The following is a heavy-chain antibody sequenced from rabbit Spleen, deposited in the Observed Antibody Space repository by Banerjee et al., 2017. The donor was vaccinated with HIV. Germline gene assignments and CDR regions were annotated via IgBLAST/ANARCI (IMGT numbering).Heavy chain of an antibody. D-gene: IGHD4-1*01. Sequence: QEQLEESGGGLVQPAGSLTLSCTASGFSFTDNDVMCWVRQAPGKGLEWIGCINSITGKAVYATWAKGRFTISRASSTTVMLQMTSLTAADTATYFCARDLPDSIGWNFGCWGPGTLVTVS. J-gene: IGHJ2*01. V-gene: IGHV1S45*01. CDR1: GFSFTDNDV. CDR3: ARDLPDSIGWNFGC. CDR2: INSITGKA.